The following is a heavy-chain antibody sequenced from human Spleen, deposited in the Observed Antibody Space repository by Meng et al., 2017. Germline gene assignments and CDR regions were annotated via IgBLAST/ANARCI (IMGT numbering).Heavy chain of an antibody. J-gene: IGHJ4*02. CDR1: GFTFSSYS. CDR2: ISSSSSYI. Sequence: GESLKISCAASGFTFSSYSMNWVRHAPGKGLEWVSSISSSSSYIYYADSVKGRFTISRDNAKNSLYLQMNSLRAEDTAVYYCARDPGGSYFGYWGQGTLVTVSS. D-gene: IGHD3-16*01. V-gene: IGHV3-21*01. CDR3: ARDPGGSYFGY.